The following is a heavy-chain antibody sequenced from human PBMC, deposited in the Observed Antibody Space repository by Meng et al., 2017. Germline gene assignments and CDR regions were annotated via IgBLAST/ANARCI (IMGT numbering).Heavy chain of an antibody. J-gene: IGHJ4*02. CDR2: IYSGGST. CDR1: GFAVSSNY. V-gene: IGHV3-53*04. CDR3: ERGYGLPTY. Sequence: LERVEVGGGVVQHGSSLSLSCAACGFAVSSNYLSWVRQAPGKGLEWVSVIYSGGSTYYADSVKGRFTISRHNSKNTLYLQMNSLRAEDTAGYYCERGYGLPTYWGQGTLVTVSS. D-gene: IGHD5-24*01.